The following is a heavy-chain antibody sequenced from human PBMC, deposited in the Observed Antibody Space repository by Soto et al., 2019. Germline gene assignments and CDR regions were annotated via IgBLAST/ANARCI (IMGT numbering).Heavy chain of an antibody. J-gene: IGHJ5*02. CDR3: ARDGAYSTLHPPENWFDP. D-gene: IGHD6-13*01. V-gene: IGHV6-1*01. Sequence: QVQLQQSGPGLVKPSQTLSLTCAISGDSVSSNSAAWNWIRQSPSRGLEWLGRTYYRSKWYNDYAVSVKSRITINPDTSKNQFSLQLNSVTPEDTAVYYCARDGAYSTLHPPENWFDPWGQGTLVTVSS. CDR1: GDSVSSNSAA. CDR2: TYYRSKWYN.